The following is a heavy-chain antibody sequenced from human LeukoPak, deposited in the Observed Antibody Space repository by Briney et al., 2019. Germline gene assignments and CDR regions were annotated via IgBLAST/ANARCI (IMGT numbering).Heavy chain of an antibody. Sequence: GGSLRLSCAASGFTFSDYYMSWIRQAPGKGLEWVSYISSSGSTIYYADSVKGRFTISRDNAKNSLFLQMNSLRVEDTALYYCVRVGYCSGGGCQGRDWFDPWGQGTRVTVSS. J-gene: IGHJ5*02. D-gene: IGHD2-15*01. V-gene: IGHV3-11*04. CDR3: VRVGYCSGGGCQGRDWFDP. CDR2: ISSSGSTI. CDR1: GFTFSDYY.